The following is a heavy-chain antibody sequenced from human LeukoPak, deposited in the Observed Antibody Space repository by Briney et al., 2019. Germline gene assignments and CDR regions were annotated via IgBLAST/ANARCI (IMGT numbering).Heavy chain of an antibody. CDR1: GFIFRDRA. D-gene: IGHD1-26*01. CDR3: ARNSGTYRGYGMDV. CDR2: IRTRALGETT. V-gene: IGHV3-49*04. J-gene: IGHJ6*02. Sequence: AGQSLRLSCTASGFIFRDRAMSWVRQAPGKGLEWVGFIRTRALGETTEYAASVKDRFTISRDDSNSIAYLHMSSLKTEDTAVYYCARNSGTYRGYGMDVWGQGTPVTVSS.